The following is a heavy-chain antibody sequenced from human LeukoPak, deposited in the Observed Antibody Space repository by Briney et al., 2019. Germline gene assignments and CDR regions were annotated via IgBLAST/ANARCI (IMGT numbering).Heavy chain of an antibody. CDR1: GFSFSDYG. CDR2: ISSGSAYI. Sequence: GGSLRLSCAASGFSFSDYGFSWVRQAPGKGLEWVSSISSGSAYISYADSMKGRFTISRDNAKNSVFLQLNSLRADDTAVYYCAKDRGGSPNAFDIWGQGTMVTVSS. CDR3: AKDRGGSPNAFDI. V-gene: IGHV3-21*01. D-gene: IGHD1-26*01. J-gene: IGHJ3*02.